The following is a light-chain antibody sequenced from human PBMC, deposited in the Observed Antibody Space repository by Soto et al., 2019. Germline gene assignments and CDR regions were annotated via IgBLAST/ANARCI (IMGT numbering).Light chain of an antibody. CDR3: HQYNSSLPLT. V-gene: IGKV3-15*01. CDR2: GAS. CDR1: QSVSTN. Sequence: EIVMTQSPATLSVSPGERATLSCRASQSVSTNLAWYQQKPGQAPRLLIYGASTRPTGIPARFSGSGSGTEFTLTISSLQSEDLSVYYCHQYNSSLPLTFGGGTKVEIK. J-gene: IGKJ4*01.